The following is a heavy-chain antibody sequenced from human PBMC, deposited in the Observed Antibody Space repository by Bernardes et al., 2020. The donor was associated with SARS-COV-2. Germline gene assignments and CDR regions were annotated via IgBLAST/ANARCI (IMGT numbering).Heavy chain of an antibody. Sequence: GGSLRLSCAAFGFTFGKAWMSWVRPAPGKGLEWVGGITSKTDGVTTDYAAPVKGRFTISRDDSKNTLYLQMNSLKTEDTAVYYCTTDWAAGREFDYLGQGTLVTVSS. CDR3: TTDWAAGREFDY. V-gene: IGHV3-15*01. D-gene: IGHD6-13*01. CDR1: GFTFGKAW. CDR2: ITSKTDGVTT. J-gene: IGHJ4*02.